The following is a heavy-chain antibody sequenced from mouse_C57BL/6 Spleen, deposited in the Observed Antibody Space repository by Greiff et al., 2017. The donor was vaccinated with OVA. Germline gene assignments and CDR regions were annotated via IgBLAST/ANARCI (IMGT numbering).Heavy chain of an antibody. CDR2: LWSGGST. CDR3: ASTSPYDYDRGLFDY. V-gene: IGHV2-2*01. J-gene: IGHJ2*01. D-gene: IGHD2-4*01. Sequence: QVHVKQSGPGLVQPSQSLSITCTVSGFSLTSYGVHWVRQSPGKGLEWLGVLWSGGSTDYNAAFISRLSISKDNSKSQVFFKMNSLQADDTAIYYCASTSPYDYDRGLFDYWGQGTTLTVSS. CDR1: GFSLTSYG.